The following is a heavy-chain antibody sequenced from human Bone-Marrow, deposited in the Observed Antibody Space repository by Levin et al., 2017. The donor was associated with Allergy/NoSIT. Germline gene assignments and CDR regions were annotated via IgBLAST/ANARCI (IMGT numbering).Heavy chain of an antibody. V-gene: IGHV1-8*01. CDR1: GYTFTSYE. CDR2: MNPNGGNT. Sequence: ASVKVSCKASGYTFTSYELNWVRQTTGQGLDWMGGMNPNGGNTGYTQKFQGRVTMTRNTSISTAYMELSGLTSEDTAVYYCARGNRGRRNYYYYMDVWGTGTTVTVSS. CDR3: ARGNRGRRNYYYYMDV. J-gene: IGHJ6*03. D-gene: IGHD1-14*01.